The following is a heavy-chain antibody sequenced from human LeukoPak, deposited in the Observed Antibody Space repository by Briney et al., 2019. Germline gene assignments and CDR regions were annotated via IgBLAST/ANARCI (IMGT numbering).Heavy chain of an antibody. CDR2: ICHSETT. CDR1: GYSISSGYC. Sequence: SETLSLTCTVFGYSISSGYCWGWIRQPPGKGLEWIGNICHSETTYYNPSLKSRVTISLDTSKNQFSLKLSSVTAADTAVYYCARFRSLPYTYYFDYWGQGTLVTVSS. D-gene: IGHD3-16*01. CDR3: ARFRSLPYTYYFDY. J-gene: IGHJ4*02. V-gene: IGHV4-38-2*02.